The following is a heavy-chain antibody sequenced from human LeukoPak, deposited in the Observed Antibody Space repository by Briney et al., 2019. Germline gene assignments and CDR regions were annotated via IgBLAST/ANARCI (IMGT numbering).Heavy chain of an antibody. D-gene: IGHD2-15*01. J-gene: IGHJ3*02. Sequence: PGGSLRLSCAASGFTFSSYSMNWVRQAPGKGLEWVSSISSSSSYIYYADSVKGRFTISRDNAKNSLYLQMNSLRAEDTAVYYCAREYCSGDSCYNDAFDIWGQGTMVTVSS. CDR2: ISSSSSYI. CDR3: AREYCSGDSCYNDAFDI. CDR1: GFTFSSYS. V-gene: IGHV3-21*01.